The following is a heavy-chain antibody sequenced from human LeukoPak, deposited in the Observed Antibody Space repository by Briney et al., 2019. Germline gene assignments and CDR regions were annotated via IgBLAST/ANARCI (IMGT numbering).Heavy chain of an antibody. D-gene: IGHD3-3*01. V-gene: IGHV3-23*01. Sequence: GGSLRLSCVASGFPFSSYTMSWVRQAPGKGLEWVSGISGSGDSTYYADSVKGRFTISRDNSKNTLYLQMNSLRAEDTAVYYCVKNYWSDKYSYYYMDVWGKGATVTVSS. CDR3: VKNYWSDKYSYYYMDV. J-gene: IGHJ6*03. CDR2: ISGSGDST. CDR1: GFPFSSYT.